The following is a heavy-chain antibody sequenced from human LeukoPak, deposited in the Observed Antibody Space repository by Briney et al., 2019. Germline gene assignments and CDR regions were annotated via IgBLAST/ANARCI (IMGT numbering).Heavy chain of an antibody. V-gene: IGHV4-59*01. CDR2: IYYSGST. D-gene: IGHD6-6*01. CDR3: ARERTSIAARPDKNYYYHGMDV. Sequence: SETLSLTCTVSGGSISSYYWIWIRQPPGKGLEWFGYIYYSGSTNYNPSLESRVTISVDTSKNQVSLKLRSVTAADTAVYYCARERTSIAARPDKNYYYHGMDVWGQGTTVTVSS. J-gene: IGHJ6*02. CDR1: GGSISSYY.